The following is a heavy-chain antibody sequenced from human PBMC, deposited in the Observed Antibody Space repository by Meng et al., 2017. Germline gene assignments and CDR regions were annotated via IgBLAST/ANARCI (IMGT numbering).Heavy chain of an antibody. Sequence: SVKVSCKASGGTFSSYAISWVRQAPGQGLEWMGGIILIFGTANYAQKFQGRVTITADDSTGTAYMELSRLRSEDTAVYYCARVYGDYLANVAFDIWGQGTMVTVSS. CDR1: GGTFSSYA. J-gene: IGHJ3*02. CDR3: ARVYGDYLANVAFDI. V-gene: IGHV1-69*13. CDR2: IILIFGTA. D-gene: IGHD4-17*01.